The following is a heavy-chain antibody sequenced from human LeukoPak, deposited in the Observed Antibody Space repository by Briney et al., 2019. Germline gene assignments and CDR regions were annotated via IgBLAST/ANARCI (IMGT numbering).Heavy chain of an antibody. D-gene: IGHD6-19*01. CDR1: GGSISSSNW. Sequence: SGTLSLTCAVSGGSISSSNWWSWVRQPPGRGLEWIGEIYHSGSTNYNPSLKSRVTISVDKSKNQFSLKLSSVTAADTAVYYCARELDSSGWYNFDYWGQGTLVTVSS. CDR3: ARELDSSGWYNFDY. CDR2: IYHSGST. J-gene: IGHJ4*02. V-gene: IGHV4-4*02.